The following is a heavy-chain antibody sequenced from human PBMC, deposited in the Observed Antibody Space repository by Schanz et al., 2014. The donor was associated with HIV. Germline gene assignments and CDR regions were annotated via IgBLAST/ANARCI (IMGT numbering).Heavy chain of an antibody. CDR1: GFTFSNYA. Sequence: EVQLLESGGGLVQPWGSLRLSCAASGFTFSNYAMTWVRQAPGKGLEWVSVMTTNDRIYYAESVKGRFTISRDTSTNTLYLQMSGLRAEDTAVYYCAKDGSLDYDNSGYYATWGQGTLVTVSS. CDR3: AKDGSLDYDNSGYYAT. J-gene: IGHJ4*02. CDR2: MTTNDRI. D-gene: IGHD3-22*01. V-gene: IGHV3-23*01.